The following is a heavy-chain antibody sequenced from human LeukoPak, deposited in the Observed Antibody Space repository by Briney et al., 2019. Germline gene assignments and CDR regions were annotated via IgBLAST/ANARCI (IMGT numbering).Heavy chain of an antibody. CDR3: ARLSIVADAFDI. CDR1: GYTFTSYY. Sequence: ASVKVSCKASGYTFTSYYMHWVRQAPGQGLEWMGWINPNSGGTNYAQKFQGRVTMTRDTSISTAYMELSRLRSDDTAVYYCARLSIVADAFDIWGQGTMVTVSS. D-gene: IGHD2-21*01. CDR2: INPNSGGT. J-gene: IGHJ3*02. V-gene: IGHV1-2*02.